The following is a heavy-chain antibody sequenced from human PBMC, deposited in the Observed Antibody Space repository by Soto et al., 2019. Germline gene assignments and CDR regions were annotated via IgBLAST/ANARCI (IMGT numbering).Heavy chain of an antibody. CDR2: VWYDGSNG. Sequence: PRGSLRLSCTASGFIFSNFGMHWVRQAPGKGLEWVAGVWYDGSNGVSAESVKGRFTISRDNSKNTLYLQMTSLRAEDTAVYYCARDPRTARASAMDVWGQGTTVTVSS. CDR1: GFIFSNFG. J-gene: IGHJ6*02. D-gene: IGHD6-6*01. CDR3: ARDPRTARASAMDV. V-gene: IGHV3-33*01.